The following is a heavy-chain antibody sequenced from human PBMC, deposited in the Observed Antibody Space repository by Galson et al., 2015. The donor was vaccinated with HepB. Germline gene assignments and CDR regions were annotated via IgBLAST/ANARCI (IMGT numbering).Heavy chain of an antibody. CDR1: GFTFSNYG. J-gene: IGHJ5*02. D-gene: IGHD3-10*02. CDR2: IVNSGGST. V-gene: IGHV3-48*02. Sequence: SLRLSCAASGFTFSNYGMTWVRQVPGKGLGWVSYIVNSGGSTFYEDSVKGRFTISRDNAKGPLHLQMNRRRDEDTGVYYCARDREMFFGWLDPWGQGTQVTVSS. CDR3: ARDREMFFGWLDP.